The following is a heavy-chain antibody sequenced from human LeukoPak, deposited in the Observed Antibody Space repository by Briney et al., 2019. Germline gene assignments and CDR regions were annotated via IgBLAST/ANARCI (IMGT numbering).Heavy chain of an antibody. V-gene: IGHV3-30*02. J-gene: IGHJ2*01. D-gene: IGHD3-16*01. CDR2: IRYDGSNK. CDR3: ARDIYGYFDL. CDR1: GFTFSSYG. Sequence: GGSLRLSCAASGFTFSSYGMHWVRQAPGKGLEWVAFIRYDGSNKYYADSVKGRFTISRDNSKNTLYLQMNSLRTEDTAVYYCARDIYGYFDLWGRGTLVTVSS.